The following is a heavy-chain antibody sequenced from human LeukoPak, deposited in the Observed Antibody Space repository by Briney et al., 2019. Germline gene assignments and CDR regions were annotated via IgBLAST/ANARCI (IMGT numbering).Heavy chain of an antibody. CDR3: AKGVPDYIHYFDY. Sequence: GGSLRLSCAASGFTFSSHGMSWVRQAPGKGREWVSSISGSDGNTYYADSATGRFTISRDNSKNTLYLQMSSLRGEDTAVYYCAKGVPDYIHYFDYWGQGTLVTVSS. V-gene: IGHV3-23*01. J-gene: IGHJ4*02. D-gene: IGHD3-10*01. CDR2: ISGSDGNT. CDR1: GFTFSSHG.